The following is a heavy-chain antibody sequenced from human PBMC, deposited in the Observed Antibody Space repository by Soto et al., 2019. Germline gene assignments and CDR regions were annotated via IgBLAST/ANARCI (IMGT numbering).Heavy chain of an antibody. D-gene: IGHD3-22*01. CDR2: IYYSGST. Sequence: SETLSLTCTVSGGSISGYYWSWIRQPPGKGLEWIGYIYYSGSTIYNPSLKSRVTISVDTSKNQFSLKLSSVTAADTAVYYRARARYDSSGYYYFDYWGQGTLVTVSS. J-gene: IGHJ4*02. CDR3: ARARYDSSGYYYFDY. CDR1: GGSISGYY. V-gene: IGHV4-59*01.